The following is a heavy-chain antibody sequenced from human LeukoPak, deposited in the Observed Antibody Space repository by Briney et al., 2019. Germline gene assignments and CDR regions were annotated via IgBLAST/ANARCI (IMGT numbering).Heavy chain of an antibody. CDR1: GFTFSSYG. J-gene: IGHJ4*02. Sequence: GGSLRLSCAASGFTFSSYGMHWVRQAPGKGLEWVAVISYDGNNKYYADSVKGRFTISRDNAKNSLYLQMNSLRDEDTAVYYCARARASGRSGFDYWGQGTLVTVSS. CDR3: ARARASGRSGFDY. V-gene: IGHV3-30*03. D-gene: IGHD2-15*01. CDR2: ISYDGNNK.